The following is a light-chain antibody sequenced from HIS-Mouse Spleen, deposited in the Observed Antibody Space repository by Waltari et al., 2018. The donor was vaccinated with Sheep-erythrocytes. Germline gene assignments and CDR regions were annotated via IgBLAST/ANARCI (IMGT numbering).Light chain of an antibody. J-gene: IGKJ2*01. CDR3: LQDYNYPYT. CDR2: AAS. V-gene: IGKV1-6*01. Sequence: AIQMTQSPSSLSASVGDRVPITCRASQGIRNDLGWYQQKTGKAPKHLIYAASSLQSGVPSRFSGSGSGTDFTLTISSLQPEDFATYYCLQDYNYPYTFGQGTKLEIK. CDR1: QGIRND.